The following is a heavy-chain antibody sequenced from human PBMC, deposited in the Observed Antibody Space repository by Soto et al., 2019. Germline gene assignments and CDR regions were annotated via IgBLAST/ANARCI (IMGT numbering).Heavy chain of an antibody. J-gene: IGHJ4*02. CDR2: IYYTGNT. CDR3: ARLQPGYCCGDCYHYFHY. CDR1: DDSIRSGVYS. V-gene: IGHV4-30-2*01. Sequence: QVQLQESGSGLVKPSQTLSLTCTVSDDSIRSGVYSWTWIRQPPGKGLEWIGYIYYTGNTYYNPSLKSRVTKSVDSSKNQCSLNLNSVTAADTAVYYCARLQPGYCCGDCYHYFHYWGQGILVAVSS. D-gene: IGHD2-21*02.